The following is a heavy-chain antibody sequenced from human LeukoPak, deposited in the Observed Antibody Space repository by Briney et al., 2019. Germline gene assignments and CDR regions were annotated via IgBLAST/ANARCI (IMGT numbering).Heavy chain of an antibody. CDR2: INPNSGDT. CDR1: GYTFTGFY. J-gene: IGHJ5*02. CDR3: ARGSLMAATGTGLSS. D-gene: IGHD6-13*01. Sequence: ASVKASCKASGYTFTGFYMHWVRQAPGQGLEWMRWINPNSGDTNYAQNFQGRVTMTRDTSISTAYVELSRLTSDDTAMYYCARGSLMAATGTGLSSWGQGTLVTVSS. V-gene: IGHV1-2*02.